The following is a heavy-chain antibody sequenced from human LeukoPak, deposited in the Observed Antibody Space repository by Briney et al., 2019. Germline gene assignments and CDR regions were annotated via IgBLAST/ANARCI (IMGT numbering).Heavy chain of an antibody. Sequence: GGSLRLSCAASGFTFSSYAMHWVRQAPGKGLEWVAVISYDGSNKYYADSVKGRFTISRDNSKNTLYLQMNSLRAEDTAVYDCARPYCSGGSCYGDDAFDIWGQGTMVTVSS. CDR3: ARPYCSGGSCYGDDAFDI. V-gene: IGHV3-30-3*01. CDR1: GFTFSSYA. D-gene: IGHD2-15*01. CDR2: ISYDGSNK. J-gene: IGHJ3*02.